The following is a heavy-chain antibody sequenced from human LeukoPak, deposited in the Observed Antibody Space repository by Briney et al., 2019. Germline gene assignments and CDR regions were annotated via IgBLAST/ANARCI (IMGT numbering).Heavy chain of an antibody. CDR3: ARENNGYDLDY. V-gene: IGHV3-21*01. J-gene: IGHJ4*02. CDR1: GFIFSNYS. Sequence: PGGSLRLSCAASGFIFSNYSMNWVCQAPGKGLEWVSSISSSSTYKYYADSLKARFTISRDNAKNSLYLQMNSLIAEDTAVYYCARENNGYDLDYWGQGTLVTVSS. CDR2: ISSSSTYK. D-gene: IGHD5-12*01.